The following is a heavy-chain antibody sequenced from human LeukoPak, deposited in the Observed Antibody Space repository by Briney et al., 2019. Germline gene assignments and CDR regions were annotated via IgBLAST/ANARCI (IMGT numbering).Heavy chain of an antibody. J-gene: IGHJ4*02. CDR2: INPNSGGT. CDR3: ARVYLGSYYDSMGVDY. Sequence: VASVKVSCKASGYTFTGYYMHWVRQAPGQGLEWMGWINPNSGGTNYAQKFQGRVTMTRDTSISTAYMELSRLRSDDTAVYYCARVYLGSYYDSMGVDYWGQGTLVTVSS. CDR1: GYTFTGYY. D-gene: IGHD1-26*01. V-gene: IGHV1-2*02.